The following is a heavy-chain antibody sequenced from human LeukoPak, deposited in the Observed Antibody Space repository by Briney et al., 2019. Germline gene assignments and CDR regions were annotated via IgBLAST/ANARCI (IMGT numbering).Heavy chain of an antibody. Sequence: GGSLRLSCAASGFTFSDSFMNWIRQAPGKGLEWLSYISHSGSNLDYAESVRGRSTISRDNANHSLYLQINSLRAEDTAVYYCARGDSSGAPDYWGQGTLVTVSS. CDR1: GFTFSDSF. J-gene: IGHJ4*02. V-gene: IGHV3-11*01. D-gene: IGHD3-22*01. CDR2: ISHSGSNL. CDR3: ARGDSSGAPDY.